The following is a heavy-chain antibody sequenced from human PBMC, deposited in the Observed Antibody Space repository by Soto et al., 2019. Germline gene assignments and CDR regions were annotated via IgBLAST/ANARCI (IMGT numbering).Heavy chain of an antibody. CDR3: ARDGIIAVAGLYYYYGMDV. D-gene: IGHD6-19*01. Sequence: VQLVESGGGLVQPGGSLRLSCAASGFTFSSYWMHWVRQAPGKGLVWVSRINSDGSSTSYADSVKGRFTISRDNAKNTLYLQMNSLRAEDTAVYYCARDGIIAVAGLYYYYGMDVWGQGTTVTVSS. V-gene: IGHV3-74*01. CDR1: GFTFSSYW. CDR2: INSDGSST. J-gene: IGHJ6*02.